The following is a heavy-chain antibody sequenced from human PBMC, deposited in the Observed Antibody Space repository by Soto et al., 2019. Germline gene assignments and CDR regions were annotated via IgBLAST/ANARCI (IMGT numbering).Heavy chain of an antibody. CDR3: ARVSGSYYYGMDV. J-gene: IGHJ6*02. CDR1: GGSISGSTW. D-gene: IGHD1-26*01. CDR2: IYHSGST. V-gene: IGHV4-4*02. Sequence: SENLSLTCAVSGGSISGSTWWSWVRQPPGKGLEWIGEIYHSGSTNYNPSLKSRVTISVDKSKNQFSLKLSSVTAADTAVYYCARVSGSYYYGMDVWGQGITVTVS.